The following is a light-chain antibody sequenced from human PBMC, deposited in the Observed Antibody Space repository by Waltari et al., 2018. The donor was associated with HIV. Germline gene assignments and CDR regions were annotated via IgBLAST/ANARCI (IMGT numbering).Light chain of an antibody. CDR3: SSYTSSSTLNVV. J-gene: IGLJ2*01. V-gene: IGLV2-14*01. CDR1: SSDVGGYNY. CDR2: DVS. Sequence: QSALTQPASVSGSPGQSITISCTGTSSDVGGYNYVSWYQQHPGQAPKLMIYDVSKRPSGVSNRFSGSKSGNTASLTISGLQAEDEADYYCSSYTSSSTLNVVFGGGTKLTVL.